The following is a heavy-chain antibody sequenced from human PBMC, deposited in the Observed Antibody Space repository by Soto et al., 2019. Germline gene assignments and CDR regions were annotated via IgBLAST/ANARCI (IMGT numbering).Heavy chain of an antibody. CDR2: IYYSGST. J-gene: IGHJ6*03. D-gene: IGHD1-26*01. Sequence: SETLSLTCTVSGGSISSSSYYWGWIRQPPGKGLEWIGSIYYSGSTYYNPSHKSRVTISVDTSKNQFSLKLSSVTAADTAVYYCARLIASGYDEVGFGQQYYYYMDVWGKGTTVTVSS. CDR1: GGSISSSSYY. CDR3: ARLIASGYDEVGFGQQYYYYMDV. V-gene: IGHV4-39*01.